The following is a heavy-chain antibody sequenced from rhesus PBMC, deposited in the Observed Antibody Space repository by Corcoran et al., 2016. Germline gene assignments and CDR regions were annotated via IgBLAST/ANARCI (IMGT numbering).Heavy chain of an antibody. V-gene: IGHV4-147*01. Sequence: QVQLPESGPGLVKPSETLPLTCAVSGASIRSNYCSWLRSPPGTGLEWFGYIYGGSGSTSYNPSLKSRVTISKDTSKNQFSRKLSSVTAADTAVYYCARVGAGYSSSIDYWGQGVLVTVSS. CDR2: IYGGSGST. D-gene: IGHD6-43*01. CDR3: ARVGAGYSSSIDY. J-gene: IGHJ4*01. CDR1: GASIRSNY.